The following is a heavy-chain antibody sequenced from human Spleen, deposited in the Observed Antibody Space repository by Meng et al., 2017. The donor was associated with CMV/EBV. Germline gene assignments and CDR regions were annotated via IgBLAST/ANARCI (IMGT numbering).Heavy chain of an antibody. D-gene: IGHD2-21*02. J-gene: IGHJ4*02. CDR3: SSLRGDGYSDLLEDNWALDY. V-gene: IGHV3-49*04. Sequence: GESLKISCRASGFSFVDYTMSWVRQSPGKGLEWLGFIRSKAYGETTEYAASVRGRFTFSRDDSQSIAYLQMNSLKTEDTAVYYCSSLRGDGYSDLLEDNWALDYWGQGTLVTVSS. CDR2: IRSKAYGETT. CDR1: GFSFVDYT.